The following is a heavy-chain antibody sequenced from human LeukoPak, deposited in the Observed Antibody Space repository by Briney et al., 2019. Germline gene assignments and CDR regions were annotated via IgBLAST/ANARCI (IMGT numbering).Heavy chain of an antibody. J-gene: IGHJ4*02. Sequence: GGSLRLSCAASGFTFSRYGMHWVRQAPGKGLEWVAFIRYDGSNKYYADSVKGRFTISRDNSKNTLYLQMNSLRAEDTAVYYCAKGEHYYDSSGYATPDYWGQGTLVTVSS. D-gene: IGHD3-22*01. CDR3: AKGEHYYDSSGYATPDY. V-gene: IGHV3-30*02. CDR2: IRYDGSNK. CDR1: GFTFSRYG.